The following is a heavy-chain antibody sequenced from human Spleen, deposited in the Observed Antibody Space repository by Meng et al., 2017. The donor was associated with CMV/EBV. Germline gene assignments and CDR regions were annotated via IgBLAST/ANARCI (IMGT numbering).Heavy chain of an antibody. CDR3: AKAVSYNWNSFDI. V-gene: IGHV3-23*01. J-gene: IGHJ3*02. CDR2: ISTSGGST. D-gene: IGHD1-7*01. Sequence: GGSLRLSCAASGFTFSSHAMSWVRQAQGKGLEWVSGISTSGGSTYYADSVKGRFTISRDNSKNTLYVQMNSLRAEDTAVYYCAKAVSYNWNSFDIWGQGTMVTVSS. CDR1: GFTFSSHA.